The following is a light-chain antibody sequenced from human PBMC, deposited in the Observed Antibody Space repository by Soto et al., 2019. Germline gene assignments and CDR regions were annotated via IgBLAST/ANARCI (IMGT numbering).Light chain of an antibody. J-gene: IGLJ2*01. Sequence: QSVLTQPASVSGSPGQSITISCTGTSSDIGTYNSVSWYQQHAGKVPKLMIYDVTNRPSGVSDRFSGSKSGNTASLTISGLQAEDEADYYCTSYTTSSTLVFGGGTKHTLL. CDR2: DVT. CDR3: TSYTTSSTLV. V-gene: IGLV2-14*01. CDR1: SSDIGTYNS.